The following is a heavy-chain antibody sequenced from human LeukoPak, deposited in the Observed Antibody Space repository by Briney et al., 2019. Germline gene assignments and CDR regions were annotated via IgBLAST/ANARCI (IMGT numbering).Heavy chain of an antibody. Sequence: SETLSLTCTVSGVSISSFTYYWGWIRQPPGKGLEWIGNVHYRGATSYNPSLRSRLTISRDTSLNQFSLTLSSVTAADTAVYYCARGLYYYYMDVWGKGTTVTVSS. CDR1: GVSISSFTYY. J-gene: IGHJ6*03. CDR3: ARGLYYYYMDV. CDR2: VHYRGAT. V-gene: IGHV4-39*01.